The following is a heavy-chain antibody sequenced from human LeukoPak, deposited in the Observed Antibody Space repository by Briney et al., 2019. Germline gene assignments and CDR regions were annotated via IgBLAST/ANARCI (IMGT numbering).Heavy chain of an antibody. CDR1: GFNFDNYA. V-gene: IGHV3-23*01. Sequence: GGSLRLSCAASGFNFDNYAMSWVRQAPGKGLEWVSGISDRGYNTYYPESVKGRFSISRDNSKNTVDLRMNSLRAEDTAMYFCARRSISRWYFDYWGQGTLVTVSS. CDR2: ISDRGYNT. D-gene: IGHD2-2*01. CDR3: ARRSISRWYFDY. J-gene: IGHJ4*02.